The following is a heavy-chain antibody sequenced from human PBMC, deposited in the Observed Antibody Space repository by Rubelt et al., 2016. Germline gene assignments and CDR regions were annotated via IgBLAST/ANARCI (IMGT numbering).Heavy chain of an antibody. CDR3: ARVRFGDSWFDP. J-gene: IGHJ5*02. CDR2: ISTYNGNT. CDR1: GYSFTRYG. Sequence: QVQLVQSGAEVKKPGASVKVSCKASGYSFTRYGISWVRQAPGQGLEWIGWISTYNGNTNYAQKIQGRVTMTTDTSTSTAYMELRSLRSDDTAVYYCARVRFGDSWFDPWGQGTLVTVSS. D-gene: IGHD3-10*01. V-gene: IGHV1-18*01.